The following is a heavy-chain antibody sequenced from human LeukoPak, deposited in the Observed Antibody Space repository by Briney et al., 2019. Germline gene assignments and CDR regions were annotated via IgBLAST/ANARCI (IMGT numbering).Heavy chain of an antibody. D-gene: IGHD2-15*01. CDR3: ARDISSSTRAFDI. CDR2: ISSSTSHT. V-gene: IGHV3-48*03. Sequence: GGSLRLSCAASGFTLSTYEMTWVRQAPGKGLEWVSFISSSTSHTLYADSVKGRFTIFRDTAKNSLYPQMNNLRGEDTALYYCARDISSSTRAFDIWGQGTMVAVS. J-gene: IGHJ3*02. CDR1: GFTLSTYE.